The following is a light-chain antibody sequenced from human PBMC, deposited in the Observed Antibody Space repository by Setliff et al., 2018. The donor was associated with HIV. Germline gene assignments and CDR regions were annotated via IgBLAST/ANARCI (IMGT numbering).Light chain of an antibody. Sequence: QSVLTQPPSVSGAPGQRVTIACTGSSSNIGAGSYVHWYQQLPGTAPKLLIYGDTNRPSGVPDRFSGSKSGTSASLAITGLQAEDEADYHCASWDDSLNGWVFGGGTKVTVL. J-gene: IGLJ3*02. V-gene: IGLV1-40*01. CDR1: SSNIGAGSY. CDR3: ASWDDSLNGWV. CDR2: GDT.